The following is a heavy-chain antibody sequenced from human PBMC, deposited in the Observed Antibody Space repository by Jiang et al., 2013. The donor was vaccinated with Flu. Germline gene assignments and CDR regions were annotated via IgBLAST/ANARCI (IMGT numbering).Heavy chain of an antibody. CDR3: AKRSYSSGWTSSYYFDY. Sequence: GLVQPGGSLRLSCAASGFTFSSYAMSWVRQAPGKGLEWVSAISGSGGSTYYADSVKGRFTISRDNSKNTLYLQMNSLRAEDTAVYYCAKRSYSSGWTSSYYFDYWGQGTLVTVSS. CDR1: GFTFSSYA. V-gene: IGHV3-23*01. J-gene: IGHJ4*02. CDR2: ISGSGGST. D-gene: IGHD6-19*01.